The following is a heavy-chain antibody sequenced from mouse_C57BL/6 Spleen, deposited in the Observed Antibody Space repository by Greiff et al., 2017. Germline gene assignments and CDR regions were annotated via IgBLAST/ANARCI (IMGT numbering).Heavy chain of an antibody. Sequence: EVQLQESGGGLVQPGGSMKLSCVASGFTFSNYWMNWVRQSPEKGLEWVAQIRLKSDNYATHYAESVKGRFTISRDDSKSSVYLQMNNLRAEDTGIYYCTGGGFAWFAYWGQGTLVTVSA. J-gene: IGHJ3*01. CDR1: GFTFSNYW. CDR2: IRLKSDNYAT. V-gene: IGHV6-3*01. CDR3: TGGGFAWFAY.